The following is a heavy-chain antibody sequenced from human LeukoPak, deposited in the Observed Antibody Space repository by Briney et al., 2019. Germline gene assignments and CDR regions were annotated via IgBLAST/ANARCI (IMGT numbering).Heavy chain of an antibody. CDR2: IYYSGSA. Sequence: SETLSLTCTVSSGSIGSYYWNWIRQPPGKGLEWIGDIYYSGSANYNPSLKSRVTISVDTSKNQFSLKLSSVTAADTAVYYCARVGYSYGYYYYYMDVWGKGTTVTISS. V-gene: IGHV4-59*01. CDR1: SGSIGSYY. CDR3: ARVGYSYGYYYYYMDV. J-gene: IGHJ6*03. D-gene: IGHD5-18*01.